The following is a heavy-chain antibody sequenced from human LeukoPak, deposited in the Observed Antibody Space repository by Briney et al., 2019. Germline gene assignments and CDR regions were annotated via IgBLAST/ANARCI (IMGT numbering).Heavy chain of an antibody. CDR1: GFTFSNYA. D-gene: IGHD4-23*01. CDR3: ARDAPGNSHTPDY. V-gene: IGHV3-23*01. Sequence: SGGSLRLSCAASGFTFSNYAMGWVRQAPGEGLEWVSAISDSGRSTYYADSVKGRFTISRDNSKSAVYLQMNSLRAEDTAIYYCARDAPGNSHTPDYWGQGTLVTVSS. J-gene: IGHJ4*02. CDR2: ISDSGRST.